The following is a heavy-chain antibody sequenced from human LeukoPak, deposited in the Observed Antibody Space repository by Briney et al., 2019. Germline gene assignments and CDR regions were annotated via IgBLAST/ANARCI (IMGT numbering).Heavy chain of an antibody. Sequence: GASVKVSCKASGYTFTGYYMHWVRQAPGQGREWMGWINPNSGGTNYAQKFQGRVTMTRDTSISTAYMELSRLRSDDTAVYYCARANSGSRAVDYWGQGTLVTVSS. CDR2: INPNSGGT. D-gene: IGHD1-26*01. CDR1: GYTFTGYY. J-gene: IGHJ4*02. V-gene: IGHV1-2*02. CDR3: ARANSGSRAVDY.